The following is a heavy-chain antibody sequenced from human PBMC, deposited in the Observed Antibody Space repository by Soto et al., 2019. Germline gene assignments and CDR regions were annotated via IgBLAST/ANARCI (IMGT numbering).Heavy chain of an antibody. CDR1: GGTFSSYA. CDR2: NIPIFGTA. J-gene: IGHJ4*02. V-gene: IGHV1-69*12. CDR3: ASRSSITGTTGYDY. D-gene: IGHD1-7*01. Sequence: QVQLVQSGAEVKKPGSSVKVSCKASGGTFSSYAISWVRQARGQGLEWMGGNIPIFGTANYAQKFQGRVTITADESTSTDYMELSSLRSEDTAVYYCASRSSITGTTGYDYWGQGTLVTVSS.